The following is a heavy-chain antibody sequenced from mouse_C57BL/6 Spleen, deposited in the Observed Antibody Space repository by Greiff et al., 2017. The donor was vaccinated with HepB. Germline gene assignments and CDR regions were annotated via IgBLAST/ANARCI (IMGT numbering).Heavy chain of an antibody. D-gene: IGHD1-1*01. Sequence: QVQLKQPGAELVRPGTSVKLSCKASGYTFTSYWMQWVKQRPGQGLEWIGEIDPSDSYTNYNQKFKGKATLTVDTSSSTAYMQLSSLTSEDSAVYYCARWAVVVDYWGQGTTLTVSS. J-gene: IGHJ2*01. CDR3: ARWAVVVDY. CDR1: GYTFTSYW. CDR2: IDPSDSYT. V-gene: IGHV1-50*01.